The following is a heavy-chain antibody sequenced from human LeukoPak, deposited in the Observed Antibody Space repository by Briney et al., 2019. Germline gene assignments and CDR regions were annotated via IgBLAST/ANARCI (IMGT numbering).Heavy chain of an antibody. Sequence: KPSETLSLTCVVYGGSFSAYYWNWIRQPPGKGLEWIGEINHSGGTNYKPSLKSRVTLSVDTSKNQFSLKLSSVTAADTAVYYCARAVGGSSDYWGQGTLVTVSS. J-gene: IGHJ4*02. CDR3: ARAVGGSSDY. V-gene: IGHV4-34*01. D-gene: IGHD1-26*01. CDR2: INHSGGT. CDR1: GGSFSAYY.